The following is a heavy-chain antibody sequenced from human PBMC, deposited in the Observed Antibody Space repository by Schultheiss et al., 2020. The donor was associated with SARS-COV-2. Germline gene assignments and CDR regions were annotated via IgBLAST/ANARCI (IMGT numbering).Heavy chain of an antibody. CDR3: ARDWGYGSGYWYYYYGMDV. Sequence: GGSLRLSCAASGFTFSSYWMGWVRQAPGKGLEWVANIKQDGSEKYYVDSVKGRFTISRDNAKNSLYLQMNSLRAEDTAVYYCARDWGYGSGYWYYYYGMDVWGQGTTVTVSS. CDR1: GFTFSSYW. V-gene: IGHV3-7*03. J-gene: IGHJ6*02. D-gene: IGHD3-10*01. CDR2: IKQDGSEK.